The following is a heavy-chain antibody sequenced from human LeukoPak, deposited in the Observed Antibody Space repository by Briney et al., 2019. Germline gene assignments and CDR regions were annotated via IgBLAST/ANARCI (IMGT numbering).Heavy chain of an antibody. J-gene: IGHJ5*02. CDR3: ARSGDYYGSGSYLGWFDP. Sequence: SETLSLTCTVSGGSISSSSYYWGWIRQPPGKGLEWIGSIYYSGSTYYNPSLKSRVTISVDTSKNQFSLKLSSVTAADTAVYYCARSGDYYGSGSYLGWFDPWGQGTLVTVSS. CDR1: GGSISSSSYY. D-gene: IGHD3-10*01. V-gene: IGHV4-39*07. CDR2: IYYSGST.